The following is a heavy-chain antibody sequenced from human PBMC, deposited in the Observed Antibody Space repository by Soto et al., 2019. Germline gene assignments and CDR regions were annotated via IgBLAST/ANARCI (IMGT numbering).Heavy chain of an antibody. Sequence: GGSLRLSCTASGFTFGDYAMSWFRQAPGKGLEWVGFIRGKAYGGTTEYAASVKGRFTISRDDSKSIAYLQMNSLKTEDTAVYYCTRVLGIVRITTSRFDYWGQGTLVTVSS. CDR3: TRVLGIVRITTSRFDY. CDR1: GFTFGDYA. CDR2: IRGKAYGGTT. J-gene: IGHJ4*02. V-gene: IGHV3-49*03. D-gene: IGHD3-10*01.